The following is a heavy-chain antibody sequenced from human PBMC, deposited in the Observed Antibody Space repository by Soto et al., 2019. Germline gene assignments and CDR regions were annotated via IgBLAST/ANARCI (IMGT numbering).Heavy chain of an antibody. V-gene: IGHV3-23*03. CDR3: AKGNGGYFDH. CDR2: IEIGARAT. Sequence: EVQLVESGGGLVQPGRSLRLSCEASGFSFDKSGMHWVREIPGKGLEWVSSIEIGARATYYGDSVKGRFTISRDDSQNALYLQMNSLRAEDTAVYFCAKGNGGYFDHWGQGSLVTVSS. J-gene: IGHJ4*02. CDR1: GFSFDKSG. D-gene: IGHD3-16*01.